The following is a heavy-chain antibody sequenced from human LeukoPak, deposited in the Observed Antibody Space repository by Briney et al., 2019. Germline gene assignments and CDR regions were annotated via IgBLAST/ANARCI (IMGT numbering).Heavy chain of an antibody. J-gene: IGHJ4*02. Sequence: PSETLSLTCTVSGVSISNYYWSWIRQSPGMGLEWIGHIYISGSTNYNPSLKSRVTMSVDTSKSQVSLTLSSVTAADTAIYYCARRSGYSYGYSFDSWGQGTLVTVSS. V-gene: IGHV4-4*09. D-gene: IGHD5-18*01. CDR3: ARRSGYSYGYSFDS. CDR2: IYISGST. CDR1: GVSISNYY.